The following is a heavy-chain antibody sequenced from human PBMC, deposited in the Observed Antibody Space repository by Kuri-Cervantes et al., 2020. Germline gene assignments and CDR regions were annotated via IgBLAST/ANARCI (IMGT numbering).Heavy chain of an antibody. CDR2: ITGSGGST. D-gene: IGHD2-21*01. V-gene: IGHV3-23*01. CDR3: AKIAVIALWYFDY. Sequence: GESLKISCAASGFTFSSYGMTWVRQAPGKGLEWLSAITGSGGSTYYADSVKGRFTISRDNSKNTLYLQMNSLRAEDTALYYCAKIAVIALWYFDYWGQGALVTVSS. CDR1: GFTFSSYG. J-gene: IGHJ4*02.